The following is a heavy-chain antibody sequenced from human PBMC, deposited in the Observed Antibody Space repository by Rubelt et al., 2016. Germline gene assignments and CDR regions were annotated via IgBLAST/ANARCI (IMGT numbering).Heavy chain of an antibody. CDR2: INHSGST. D-gene: IGHD2-2*01. CDR1: GYSISSGYY. CDR3: ARLVPAAIAGGYYYGMDV. V-gene: IGHV4-38-2*02. J-gene: IGHJ6*02. Sequence: QVQLQESGPGLVKPSETLSLTCTVSGYSISSGYYWGWIRQPPGKGLEWIGEINHSGSTNYNPSLKMRVTISVDTSKNQFSLKLSSVTAADTAVYYCARLVPAAIAGGYYYGMDVWGQGTTVTVSS.